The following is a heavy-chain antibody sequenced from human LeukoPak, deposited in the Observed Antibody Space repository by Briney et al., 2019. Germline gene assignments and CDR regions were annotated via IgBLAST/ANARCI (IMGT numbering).Heavy chain of an antibody. D-gene: IGHD3-3*01. Sequence: ASVKVSCKASGYTFTSYGISWVRRAPGQGLEWMGWISAYNGNTNYAQKLQGRVTMTTDTSTSTAYMELRSLRSDDTAVYYCARSDYDFWSGYYYPVNWFDPWGQGTLVTVSS. CDR3: ARSDYDFWSGYYYPVNWFDP. V-gene: IGHV1-18*01. CDR1: GYTFTSYG. CDR2: ISAYNGNT. J-gene: IGHJ5*02.